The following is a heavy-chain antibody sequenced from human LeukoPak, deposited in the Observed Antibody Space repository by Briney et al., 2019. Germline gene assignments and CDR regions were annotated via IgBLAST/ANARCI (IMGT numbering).Heavy chain of an antibody. CDR2: ISYDGSNK. Sequence: GRSLRLSCAASGFTFSSYGMHWVRQAPGKGLEWVAVISYDGSNKYYADPVKGRFTISRDNSKNTLYLQMNSLRAEDTAVYYCAKDRYFDWLLLGWGQGTLVTVSS. V-gene: IGHV3-30*18. J-gene: IGHJ4*02. CDR3: AKDRYFDWLLLG. CDR1: GFTFSSYG. D-gene: IGHD3-9*01.